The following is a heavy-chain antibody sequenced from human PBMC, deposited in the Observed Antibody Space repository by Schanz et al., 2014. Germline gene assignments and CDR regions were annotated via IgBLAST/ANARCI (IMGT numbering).Heavy chain of an antibody. Sequence: VQLVESGGGVVQFGRSLRLSCAASGFSIRNHDMHWVRQATGAGLEWVSAIGTAGDTFYLDSVKGRFTISRENAKNSLYLQMNSLRAEDTAVYYCAKGRRGYFDSSGSYWGTFDFWGQGTLVSVSS. CDR3: AKGRRGYFDSSGSYWGTFDF. V-gene: IGHV3-13*04. CDR2: IGTAGDT. CDR1: GFSIRNHD. D-gene: IGHD3-22*01. J-gene: IGHJ4*02.